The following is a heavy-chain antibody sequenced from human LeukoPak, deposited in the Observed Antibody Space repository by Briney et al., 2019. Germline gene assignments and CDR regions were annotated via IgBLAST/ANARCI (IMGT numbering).Heavy chain of an antibody. V-gene: IGHV4-59*12. D-gene: IGHD2-2*01. J-gene: IGHJ4*02. CDR3: ARDVVAAVGSFDY. CDR2: IYYSGST. Sequence: SETLSLTCTVSGGSISSYYWSWIRQPPGKGLEWIVYIYYSGSTNYNPSLKSRVTISVDTSKNQFSLKLSSVTAADTAVYYCARDVVAAVGSFDYWGLGTQVTVSS. CDR1: GGSISSYY.